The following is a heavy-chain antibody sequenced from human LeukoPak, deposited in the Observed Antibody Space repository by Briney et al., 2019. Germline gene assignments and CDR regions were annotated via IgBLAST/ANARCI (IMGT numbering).Heavy chain of an antibody. D-gene: IGHD3-10*01. J-gene: IGHJ6*02. CDR1: GYTFTSYG. CDR2: ISAYNGNT. V-gene: IGHV1-18*01. CDR3: ARSKITMVRGVRYYYYGMDV. Sequence: ASVKVSCKASGYTFTSYGISWVRQAPGQGLEWMGWISAYNGNTNYAQKLQGRVTMTTDTSTSTAYMELRSLRSDDTAVYYCARSKITMVRGVRYYYYGMDVWGQGTTVTVSS.